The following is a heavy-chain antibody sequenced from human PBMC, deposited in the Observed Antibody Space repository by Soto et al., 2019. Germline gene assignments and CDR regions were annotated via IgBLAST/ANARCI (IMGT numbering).Heavy chain of an antibody. Sequence: ETLSLTCAVYGGSFSTDYWSWIRQPPGKGLEWIGEINPSGGTNYNPSLKSRVTISVATSKNQFSLKLSSVTAADTAVYYCARVLAARASRDFDYWGQGTLVTVSS. CDR3: ARVLAARASRDFDY. D-gene: IGHD6-6*01. J-gene: IGHJ4*02. V-gene: IGHV4-34*01. CDR2: INPSGGT. CDR1: GGSFSTDY.